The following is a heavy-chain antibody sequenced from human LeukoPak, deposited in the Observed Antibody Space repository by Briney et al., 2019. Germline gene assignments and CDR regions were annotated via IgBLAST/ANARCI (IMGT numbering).Heavy chain of an antibody. J-gene: IGHJ3*02. D-gene: IGHD5-24*01. CDR1: GGSISSSSYY. V-gene: IGHV4-39*07. CDR2: IYYSGST. Sequence: SETLSLTCTVSGGSISSSSYYLGWIRQPPGKGLEWIGSIYYSGSTYYNPSLKSRVTISVDTSKNQFSLKLSSVTAADTAVYYCARDGEMATISYAFDIWGQGTMVTVSS. CDR3: ARDGEMATISYAFDI.